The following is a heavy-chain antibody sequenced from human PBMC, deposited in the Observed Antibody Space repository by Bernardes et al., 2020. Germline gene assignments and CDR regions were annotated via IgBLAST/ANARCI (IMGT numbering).Heavy chain of an antibody. D-gene: IGHD3-22*01. CDR3: ASARVSPSMIVVVVDAFDI. CDR2: IYDSGST. J-gene: IGHJ3*02. CDR1: GVSISSGGYC. V-gene: IGHV4-31*03. Sequence: SETLCLTCTVSGVSISSGGYCWSWIRQRQGKGLEWMGYIYDSGSTYYNPSLKSRVTISVDTSKKQFSLKLSSVTAADTAVYYCASARVSPSMIVVVVDAFDIWGQGTMVIVSS.